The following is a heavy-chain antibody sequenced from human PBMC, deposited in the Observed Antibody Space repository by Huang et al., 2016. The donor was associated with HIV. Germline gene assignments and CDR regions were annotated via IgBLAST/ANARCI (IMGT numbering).Heavy chain of an antibody. D-gene: IGHD4-17*01. J-gene: IGHJ6*03. V-gene: IGHV1-18*01. CDR2: ISTSSGNT. Sequence: QVQLVQSGAEVKKPGASVKVSCKASGYTFSTYGISWVRQAPGQGLEWMGWISTSSGNTNDAQNFQGRVTMTTHTSTSTAYLELRSLRSDDTAVYYCTRKSGTTDYYYYMDVWAKGTTVTVSS. CDR3: TRKSGTTDYYYYMDV. CDR1: GYTFSTYG.